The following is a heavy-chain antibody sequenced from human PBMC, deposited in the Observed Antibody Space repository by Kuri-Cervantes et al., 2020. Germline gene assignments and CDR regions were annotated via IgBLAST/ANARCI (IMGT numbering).Heavy chain of an antibody. CDR3: ARDTSGDFTTTPFDY. J-gene: IGHJ4*02. Sequence: SLKISCAASGFTFDDYAMHWVRQAPGKGLEWVSGISWNSGSIGYADSVKGRFTISRDNAKNSLYLQMNSLRAEDTAVYYCARDTSGDFTTTPFDYWGQGTLVTVSS. CDR2: ISWNSGSI. D-gene: IGHD4-17*01. CDR1: GFTFDDYA. V-gene: IGHV3-9*01.